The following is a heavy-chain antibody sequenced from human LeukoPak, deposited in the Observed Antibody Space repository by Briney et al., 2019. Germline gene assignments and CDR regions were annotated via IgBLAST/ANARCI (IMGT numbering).Heavy chain of an antibody. CDR1: GGTFSSYA. CDR3: ARARTIITFGGVRHAFDI. CDR2: IIPLLGIT. Sequence: GASVKVSCKASGGTFSSYAFNWVRQAPGQGLEWVGRIIPLLGITNHAQKLQGRVTVTADTATNTAYMELSSLIPDDTAVYYCARARTIITFGGVRHAFDIWGQGTLVTVSS. J-gene: IGHJ3*02. D-gene: IGHD3-16*01. V-gene: IGHV1-69*04.